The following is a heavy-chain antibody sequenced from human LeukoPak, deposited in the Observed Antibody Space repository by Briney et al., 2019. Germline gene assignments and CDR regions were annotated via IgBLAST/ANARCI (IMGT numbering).Heavy chain of an antibody. V-gene: IGHV4-30-2*02. J-gene: IGHJ4*02. Sequence: SQTLSLTCTVSGGSISSGGYYWSWIRQPPGKGLEWIGYIYHSGSTYYNPSLKSRVTISVDRSKNQFSLKLSSVTAADTAVYYCARGIAGLFDYWGQGTLVTVSS. CDR1: GGSISSGGYY. D-gene: IGHD6-13*01. CDR3: ARGIAGLFDY. CDR2: IYHSGST.